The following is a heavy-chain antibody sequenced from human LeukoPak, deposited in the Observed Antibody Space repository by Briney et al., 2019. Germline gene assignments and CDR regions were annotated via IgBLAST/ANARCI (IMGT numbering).Heavy chain of an antibody. Sequence: GGSLRLSCAASGFTFSTYGMHWVRQAPGKGLEWVATISYDGSNKHYPGSVKGRFTISRENAKNSLYLQMNSLRAGDTAVYYCARAAYSSTWYSRYFDLWGRGTLVTVSS. CDR3: ARAAYSSTWYSRYFDL. J-gene: IGHJ2*01. CDR1: GFTFSTYG. D-gene: IGHD6-13*01. CDR2: ISYDGSNK. V-gene: IGHV3-30*03.